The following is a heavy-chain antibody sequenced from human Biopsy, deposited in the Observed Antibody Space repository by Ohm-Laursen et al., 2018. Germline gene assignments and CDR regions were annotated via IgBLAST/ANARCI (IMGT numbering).Heavy chain of an antibody. D-gene: IGHD2/OR15-2a*01. V-gene: IGHV1-8*01. CDR2: MNPISGDT. Sequence: PVKVSCNASGYTFTTYDITWVRQATGQGPEWMGWMNPISGDTGYAHKFRGRVTMTSDSSISTAYLEVSSLTFEDTAVYYCARAVRYRLLSDPWGQGTLVTVSS. J-gene: IGHJ5*02. CDR1: GYTFTTYD. CDR3: ARAVRYRLLSDP.